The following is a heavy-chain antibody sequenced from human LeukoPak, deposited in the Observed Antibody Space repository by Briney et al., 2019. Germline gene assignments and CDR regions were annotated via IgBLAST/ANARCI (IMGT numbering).Heavy chain of an antibody. V-gene: IGHV5-51*01. Sequence: GESLKISCKGSGYSFTSYWIGWVRQMPGKGLEWMGIIYPGDSDTRYSPSFQGQVTISADKSISTAYLLWSSLKASDTAMYYCARGFNYYGSGSYMAAFDYWGQGTLVTVSS. D-gene: IGHD3-10*01. CDR3: ARGFNYYGSGSYMAAFDY. CDR1: GYSFTSYW. J-gene: IGHJ4*02. CDR2: IYPGDSDT.